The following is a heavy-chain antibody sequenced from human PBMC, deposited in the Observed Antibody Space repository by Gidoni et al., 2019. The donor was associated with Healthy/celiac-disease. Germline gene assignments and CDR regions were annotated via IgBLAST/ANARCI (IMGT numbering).Heavy chain of an antibody. CDR1: GFTSSRYG. J-gene: IGHJ5*02. D-gene: IGHD2-15*01. CDR2: IWYDGSNK. V-gene: IGHV3-33*01. Sequence: CAASGFTSSRYGVHSVRQAPGKGLEWVAVIWYDGSNKYYADSVKGRFTISRDNSKNTLYLQMNSLRAEDTAVYYCARDLANRPDCSGGSCYSHWFDPWGQGTLVTVSS. CDR3: ARDLANRPDCSGGSCYSHWFDP.